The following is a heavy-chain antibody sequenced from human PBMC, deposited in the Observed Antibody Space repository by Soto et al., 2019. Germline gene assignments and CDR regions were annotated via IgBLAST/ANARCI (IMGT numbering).Heavy chain of an antibody. CDR2: INDSGNI. CDR1: GGSFSGYQ. V-gene: IGHV4-34*01. CDR3: ARGLILWFGELSRRGGYYYYMDV. D-gene: IGHD3-10*01. J-gene: IGHJ6*03. Sequence: QVQLQQWGAGLLKPSETLSLTCAVYGGSFSGYQWSWIRQTPGKGLEWIGEINDSGNINYNPSLKSLVTIFLGTPKTQISLTLSSVTAADTAGYYCARGLILWFGELSRRGGYYYYMDVWGKGTTVIVSS.